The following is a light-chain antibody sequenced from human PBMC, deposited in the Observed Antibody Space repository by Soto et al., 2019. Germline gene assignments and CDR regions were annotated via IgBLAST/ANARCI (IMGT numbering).Light chain of an antibody. J-gene: IGLJ1*01. CDR3: CSSAGSYHGL. CDR2: DVG. V-gene: IGLV2-11*01. CDR1: SSDVGTYNY. Sequence: QSAMAKPRSVSGSPGQSVTISCTGTSSDVGTYNYVSWYQHHPGKAPKLMLYDVGKRPSGVPDRFSGSKSGNTASLTISGLQADDESYYSCCSSAGSYHGLFGWGNKVTV.